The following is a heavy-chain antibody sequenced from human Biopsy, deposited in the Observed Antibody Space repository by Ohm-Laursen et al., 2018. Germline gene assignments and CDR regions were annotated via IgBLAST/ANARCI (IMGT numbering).Heavy chain of an antibody. CDR3: AKPADSYGSEFYFDY. CDR1: GVTFSSYA. V-gene: IGHV3-23*01. D-gene: IGHD4-17*01. J-gene: IGHJ4*02. CDR2: INTSGGST. Sequence: SLRLSCAASGVTFSSYAMTWVRQAPGKGLEWVSVINTSGGSTHYAVSVKGRFTISRDNSKNTLYLRMNSLRAEDTAVYYCAKPADSYGSEFYFDYWGQGTLVSVSS.